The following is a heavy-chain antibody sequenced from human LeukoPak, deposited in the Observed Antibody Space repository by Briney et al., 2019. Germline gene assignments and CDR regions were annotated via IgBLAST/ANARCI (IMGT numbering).Heavy chain of an antibody. CDR2: IYYSGAT. V-gene: IGHV4-39*01. CDR3: ATPYSGGYHGLDI. Sequence: PSETLSFTCTVSGGSISSSIYYCAWIRQPPGKGLEWVGSIYYSGATYYNPSLKSRVTISIDTSKNQFSLKLSSVTAADTAVYYCATPYSGGYHGLDIWAKGQWSPSLQ. D-gene: IGHD1-26*01. CDR1: GGSISSSIYY. J-gene: IGHJ3*02.